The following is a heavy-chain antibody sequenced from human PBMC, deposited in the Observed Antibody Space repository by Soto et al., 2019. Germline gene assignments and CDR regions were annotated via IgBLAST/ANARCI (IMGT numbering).Heavy chain of an antibody. Sequence: ASVKVSCKASGYTFTSYGISWVRQAPGQGHEWMGWISAYNGNTNYAQKLQGRVTMTTDTSTSTAYMELRSLRSDDTAVYYCAVDLGNYFYCGMDVWGQGTTVTVSS. J-gene: IGHJ6*02. CDR3: AVDLGNYFYCGMDV. V-gene: IGHV1-18*04. CDR2: ISAYNGNT. CDR1: GYTFTSYG.